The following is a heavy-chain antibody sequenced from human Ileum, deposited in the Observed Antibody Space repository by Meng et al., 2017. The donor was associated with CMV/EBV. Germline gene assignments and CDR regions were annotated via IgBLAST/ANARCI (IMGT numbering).Heavy chain of an antibody. J-gene: IGHJ1*01. CDR1: GETLNGFF. CDR3: ASGRLQFTPSALQH. CDR2: VNNRGRT. D-gene: IGHD5-24*01. Sequence: QVRLQQWCAVLLNPCTTMSLTCAASGETLNGFFCSWIRQPPGRGLEWIGEVNNRGRTNYNPSLKSRLTISIDTSKRQLSLMVTSVTAADSAIYYCASGRLQFTPSALQHWGPGTLVTVSS. V-gene: IGHV4-34*02.